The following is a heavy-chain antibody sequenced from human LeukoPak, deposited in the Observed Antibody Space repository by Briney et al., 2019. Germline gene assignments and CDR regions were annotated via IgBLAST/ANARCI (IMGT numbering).Heavy chain of an antibody. CDR2: ISAYNGNT. D-gene: IGHD1-14*01. J-gene: IGHJ6*02. CDR1: GYTFTGYY. Sequence: ASVKVSCKASGYTFTGYYMHWVRQAPGQGLEWMGWISAYNGNTNYAQKLQGRVTMTTDTSTSTAYMELRSLRSDDTAVYYCARDPEGNPLAYYYGMDVWGQGTTVTVSS. CDR3: ARDPEGNPLAYYYGMDV. V-gene: IGHV1-18*04.